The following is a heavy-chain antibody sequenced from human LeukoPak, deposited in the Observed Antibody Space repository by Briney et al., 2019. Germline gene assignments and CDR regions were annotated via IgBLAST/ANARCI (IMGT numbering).Heavy chain of an antibody. CDR3: AKADTSGYSSVWPRPDQ. CDR2: ISDSGGST. D-gene: IGHD6-19*01. J-gene: IGHJ4*02. Sequence: HTGGSLRPSCAAAGVTISSRAMIRVRQAPGKGLEWVSGISDSGGSTYYADSVKGRFTISRDNSKNTLYLQMNSLRDEDTAVYYCAKADTSGYSSVWPRPDQRVQGILVTVSS. V-gene: IGHV3-23*01. CDR1: GVTISSRA.